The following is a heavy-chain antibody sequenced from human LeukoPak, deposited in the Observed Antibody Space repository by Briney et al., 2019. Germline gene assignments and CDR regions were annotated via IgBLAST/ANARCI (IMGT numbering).Heavy chain of an antibody. Sequence: SETLSLTCTVSGDSLSSYFWSWIRQPPGKGLEWIGYIHGSGSSHYDSSLRGRLIQSEDPAKKPFSLRVTSVTAPDTAVYYCARTVGWYSQDKWGEGPLVTVSS. V-gene: IGHV4-59*08. D-gene: IGHD6-19*01. CDR2: IHGSGSS. CDR1: GDSLSSYF. J-gene: IGHJ4*02. CDR3: ARTVGWYSQDK.